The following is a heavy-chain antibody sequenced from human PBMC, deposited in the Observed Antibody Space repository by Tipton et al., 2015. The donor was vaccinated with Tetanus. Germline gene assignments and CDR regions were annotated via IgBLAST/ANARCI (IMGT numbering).Heavy chain of an antibody. CDR1: GGSMRSYY. CDR2: ASYSGSS. CDR3: ARAYDFWSGHLDF. V-gene: IGHV4-59*01. Sequence: TLSLTCTVSGGSMRSYYWSWIRQPPGKGLEWIGYASYSGSSNYNPSLKSRVIISIDASKNQFSLKLSSVAAADTAVYYCARAYDFWSGHLDFWGQGTLVTVSS. D-gene: IGHD3-3*01. J-gene: IGHJ4*02.